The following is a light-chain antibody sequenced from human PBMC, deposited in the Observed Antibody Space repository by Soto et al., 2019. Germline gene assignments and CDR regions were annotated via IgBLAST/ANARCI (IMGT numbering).Light chain of an antibody. CDR2: DVS. J-gene: IGLJ1*01. CDR1: SSDIGTYNY. CDR3: NSFTSATSTTPYV. Sequence: QSALTQPASVSGSPGQSITISCTGTSSDIGTYNYVSWYQQHPGKAPKLIIYDVSNRPSGVSDRFSGSKSGNTASLTVSGLQAXXEGDYYCNSFTSATSTTPYVFGTGTKLTV. V-gene: IGLV2-14*01.